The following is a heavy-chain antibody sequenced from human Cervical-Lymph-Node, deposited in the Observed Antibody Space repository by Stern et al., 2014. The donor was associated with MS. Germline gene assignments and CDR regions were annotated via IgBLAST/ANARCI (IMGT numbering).Heavy chain of an antibody. CDR3: GGNY. CDR2: ITSTSTYT. Sequence: EVQLVESGGGLVKPGGSLRLSCAASGFTFSNYSMSWVRQAPGKGLEWVSSITSTSTYTYYADSVRGRFTTSRDNAKKSLYLQMNSLRAEDTAVYYCGGNYWGQGTLVTVSS. CDR1: GFTFSNYS. J-gene: IGHJ4*02. V-gene: IGHV3-21*01.